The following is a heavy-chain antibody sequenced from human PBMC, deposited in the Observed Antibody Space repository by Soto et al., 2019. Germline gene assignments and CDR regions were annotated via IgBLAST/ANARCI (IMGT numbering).Heavy chain of an antibody. CDR3: AHKRDVSRGFKS. CDR1: GGSISSYY. V-gene: IGHV4-59*01. CDR2: IYYSGST. J-gene: IGHJ5*01. Sequence: SETLSLTCTVSGGSISSYYWSWIRQPPGKGLEWIGYIYYSGSTNYNPSLKSRVTITKDTSRNQVVLTMTNMDPVDTATYYCAHKRDVSRGFKSWGQGTLVTVSS.